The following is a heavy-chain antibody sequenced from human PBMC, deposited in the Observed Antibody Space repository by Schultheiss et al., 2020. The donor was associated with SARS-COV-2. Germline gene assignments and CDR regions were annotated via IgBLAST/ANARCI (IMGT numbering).Heavy chain of an antibody. Sequence: GGSLRLSCAASGFTVSSNYMSWVRQAPGKGLEWVSAISGSGGSTYYADSVKGRFTISRDNAKNSLYLQMNSLRAEDTAVYYCARDPAYGAFDIWGQGTMVTVSS. CDR2: ISGSGGST. CDR1: GFTVSSNY. V-gene: IGHV3-23*01. CDR3: ARDPAYGAFDI. J-gene: IGHJ3*02. D-gene: IGHD3-10*01.